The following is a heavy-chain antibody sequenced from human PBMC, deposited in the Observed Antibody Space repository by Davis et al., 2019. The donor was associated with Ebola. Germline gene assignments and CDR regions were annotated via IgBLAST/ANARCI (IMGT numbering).Heavy chain of an antibody. CDR1: GFTFSSYS. Sequence: PGGSLRLSCAASGFTFSSYSMNWVRQAPGKGLEWVAVISYDGSNKYYANSVKGRFTISRDNSKNTLYLQMGSLRAEDTAVYYCAREGAGGDGYNRGYYFDYWGQGTLVTVSS. D-gene: IGHD5-24*01. V-gene: IGHV3-30*03. CDR2: ISYDGSNK. J-gene: IGHJ4*02. CDR3: AREGAGGDGYNRGYYFDY.